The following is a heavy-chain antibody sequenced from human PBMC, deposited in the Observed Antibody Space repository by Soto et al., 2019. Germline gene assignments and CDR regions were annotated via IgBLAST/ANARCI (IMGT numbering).Heavy chain of an antibody. Sequence: DSVKVSCKASGYNFTGYYMHWVRQAPGQGLEWMGWINPNSGGTNYAQKCQGRVTMTRDTCISTAYMELSRLRSEDTAVYYCARDQTTGTPYFDYWGQGTMVPVSS. D-gene: IGHD4-17*01. CDR1: GYNFTGYY. J-gene: IGHJ4*02. V-gene: IGHV1-2*02. CDR3: ARDQTTGTPYFDY. CDR2: INPNSGGT.